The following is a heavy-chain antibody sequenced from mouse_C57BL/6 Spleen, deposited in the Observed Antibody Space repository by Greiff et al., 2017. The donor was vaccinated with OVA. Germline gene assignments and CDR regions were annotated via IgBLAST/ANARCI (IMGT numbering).Heavy chain of an antibody. V-gene: IGHV3-6*01. CDR3: ARDTGYGNYEF. D-gene: IGHD2-1*01. CDR2: ISYDGSN. Sequence: VQLQQSGPGLVKPSQSLSLTCSVTGYSITSGYYWNWIRQFPGNKLEWMGYISYDGSNNYNPSLKNRISITRDTSKNQFFLKLNSVTTEDTATYYCARDTGYGNYEFWGQGTLVTVSA. CDR1: GYSITSGYY. J-gene: IGHJ3*01.